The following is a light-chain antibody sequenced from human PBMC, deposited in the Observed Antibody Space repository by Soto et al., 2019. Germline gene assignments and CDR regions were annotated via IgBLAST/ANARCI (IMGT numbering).Light chain of an antibody. CDR2: GAS. CDR3: QQSNNWPYT. V-gene: IGKV3-15*01. Sequence: EIVMTQSPATLSVSPGERVTLSCRASQSVSDNLAWYQQKPGQAPRLLIYGASTRATTTPARFSGSGSGTEFPLTISHLQSEDFAVYFCQQSNNWPYTFGQGTKLDIK. CDR1: QSVSDN. J-gene: IGKJ2*01.